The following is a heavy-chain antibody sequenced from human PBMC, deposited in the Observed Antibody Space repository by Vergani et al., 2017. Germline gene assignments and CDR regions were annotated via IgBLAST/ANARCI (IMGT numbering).Heavy chain of an antibody. CDR2: IYPGDSDT. CDR1: GYSFTSYW. V-gene: IGHV5-51*01. CDR3: ARQATRGYYDSSGHKGAFDI. D-gene: IGHD3-22*01. J-gene: IGHJ3*02. Sequence: EVQLVQSGAEVKKPGESLKISCKGSGYSFTSYWIGWVRQMPGKGLEWMGIIYPGDSDTRYSPSFQGQVTISADKSISPAYLQWSSLKASDTAMYYCARQATRGYYDSSGHKGAFDIWGQGTMVTVSS.